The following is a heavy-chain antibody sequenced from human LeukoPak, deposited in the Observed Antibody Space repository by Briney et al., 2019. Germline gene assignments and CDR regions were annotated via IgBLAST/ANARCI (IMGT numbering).Heavy chain of an antibody. V-gene: IGHV3-53*01. CDR1: EFSVSINY. CDR2: IYSGGAT. Sequence: GWSLRLSCAFSEFSVSINYMNGVRQAPGKGLEWVSVIYSGGATYYADSVRGRFTISRDNSKNMVSLQMTSLGAEDTAVYYCARGRFSGPDDYWGQGTLVTVSS. J-gene: IGHJ4*02. D-gene: IGHD6-19*01. CDR3: ARGRFSGPDDY.